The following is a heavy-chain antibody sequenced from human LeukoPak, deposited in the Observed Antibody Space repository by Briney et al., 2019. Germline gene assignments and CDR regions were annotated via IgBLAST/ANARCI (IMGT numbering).Heavy chain of an antibody. J-gene: IGHJ4*02. CDR1: GFTFSGSW. CDR2: INSDGSTT. Sequence: GGSLRLSCAASGFTFSGSWMYWVRQAPGKGLVWVSRINSDGSTTEYADSVKGRFTVSRDNAKNTLFLQLSSLRAEDTAVYYCARGPDHGGSYYHDWGQGTLVTVSS. CDR3: ARGPDHGGSYYHD. V-gene: IGHV3-74*03. D-gene: IGHD1-26*01.